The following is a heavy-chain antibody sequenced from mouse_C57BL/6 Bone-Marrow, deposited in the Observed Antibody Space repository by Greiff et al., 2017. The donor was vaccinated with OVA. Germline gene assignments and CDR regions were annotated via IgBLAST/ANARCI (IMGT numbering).Heavy chain of an antibody. CDR1: GYSFTDYN. Sequence: EVQRVESGPELVKPGASVKISCKASGYSFTDYNMNWVKQSNGKSLEWIGVINPNYGTTSYNQKFKGKATLTVDQSSSTAYMQLNSLTSEDSAVYYCARGGLWLRRRNAMDYWGQGTSVTVSS. V-gene: IGHV1-39*01. CDR3: ARGGLWLRRRNAMDY. J-gene: IGHJ4*01. CDR2: INPNYGTT. D-gene: IGHD2-2*01.